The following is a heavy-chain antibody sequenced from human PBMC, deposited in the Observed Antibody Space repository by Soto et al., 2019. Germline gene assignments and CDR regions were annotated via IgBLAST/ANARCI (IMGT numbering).Heavy chain of an antibody. V-gene: IGHV4-59*01. CDR3: ARVTTGGKFYYYYYMDV. J-gene: IGHJ6*03. D-gene: IGHD4-17*01. CDR2: IYYSGST. CDR1: GGSISSYY. Sequence: SETLSLTCTVSGGSISSYYWSWIRQPPGKGLEWIGYIYYSGSTNYNPSLKSRVTISVDTSKNQFSLKLSSVTAADTAVYYCARVTTGGKFYYYYYMDVWGKGTTVTVSS.